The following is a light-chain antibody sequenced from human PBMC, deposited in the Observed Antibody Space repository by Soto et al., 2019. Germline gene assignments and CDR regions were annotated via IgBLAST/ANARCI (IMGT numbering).Light chain of an antibody. J-gene: IGKJ2*01. CDR1: QSVSRN. CDR3: QQYNNWPPYT. V-gene: IGKV3-15*01. Sequence: DTVMTQSPATLSVSPGERATLSCRASQSVSRNLAWYQQKPGQAPRLLIYGASTRATGIPARFSGSGSGTECTLTISSLQSEDFAVYYCQQYNNWPPYTFGQGTKLEIK. CDR2: GAS.